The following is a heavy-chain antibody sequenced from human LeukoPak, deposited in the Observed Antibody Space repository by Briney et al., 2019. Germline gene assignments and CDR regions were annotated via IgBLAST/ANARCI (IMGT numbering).Heavy chain of an antibody. CDR3: ARGLRPVVGVTTSRGNRFDP. Sequence: SETLSLTCAVYGGSFSSYYWSWIRQPPGKGLEWIGEINHSGSTNYNPSLKSRVTISVDTSKNQFSLKLSSVTAADTAVYYCARGLRPVVGVTTSRGNRFDPWGQGALVTVSS. CDR2: INHSGST. J-gene: IGHJ5*02. CDR1: GGSFSSYY. V-gene: IGHV4-34*01. D-gene: IGHD4-11*01.